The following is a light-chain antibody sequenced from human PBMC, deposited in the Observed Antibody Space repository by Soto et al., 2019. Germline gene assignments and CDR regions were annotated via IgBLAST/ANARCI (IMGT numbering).Light chain of an antibody. Sequence: DIHMTHSPASLSASVVDRVTITCRASQSISSYLNWYQQKPGKAPKLLIYAASSLQSGVPSRFSGSGSGTDFTLTISSLQPEDFATYYCQQSYSTLWTFGQGTKVDIK. CDR1: QSISSY. CDR3: QQSYSTLWT. CDR2: AAS. V-gene: IGKV1-39*01. J-gene: IGKJ1*01.